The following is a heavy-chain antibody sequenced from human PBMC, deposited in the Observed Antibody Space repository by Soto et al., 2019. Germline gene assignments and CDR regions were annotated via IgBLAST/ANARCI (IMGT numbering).Heavy chain of an antibody. V-gene: IGHV4-59*01. Sequence: QVQLQESGPGLVKPSETLSLTCTVSGGSISSYYWSWIRQPPGKGLEWIGYIYYSGSTNYNPSLKSRVTISVDTSKNQFSLKLSSVTAADTAVYYCARGGYDFWSGYYFYYYYGMDVWGQGTTVTVSS. CDR2: IYYSGST. CDR3: ARGGYDFWSGYYFYYYYGMDV. D-gene: IGHD3-3*01. CDR1: GGSISSYY. J-gene: IGHJ6*02.